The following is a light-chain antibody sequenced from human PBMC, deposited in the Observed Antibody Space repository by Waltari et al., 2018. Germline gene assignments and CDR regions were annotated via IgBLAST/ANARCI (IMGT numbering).Light chain of an antibody. J-gene: IGKJ4*01. CDR2: GQC. CDR1: QDISSW. Sequence: DIQMTQSPSSASASVGDRVTITCRASQDISSWLHWYQQQPGKAPMLLDYGQCNLQSGVTSRFSGSGSEPDFTLTIQDMKADDFATYYCHKGNRVHPTFGGGTKVEVK. CDR3: HKGNRVHPT. V-gene: IGKV1-12*01.